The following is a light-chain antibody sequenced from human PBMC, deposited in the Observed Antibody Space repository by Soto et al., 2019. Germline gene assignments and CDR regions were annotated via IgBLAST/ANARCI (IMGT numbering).Light chain of an antibody. J-gene: IGLJ1*01. CDR3: SSYADSNNFV. Sequence: VLTQPPSVSGAPGQRVTISCTGSSSNIGANYDVHWYQHRPGTAPKLLIFGNNNRPSGVPDRFSASKSGTSASLAVSGLQADDEAHYYCSSYADSNNFVFGTGTKVTVL. V-gene: IGLV1-40*01. CDR2: GNN. CDR1: SSNIGANYD.